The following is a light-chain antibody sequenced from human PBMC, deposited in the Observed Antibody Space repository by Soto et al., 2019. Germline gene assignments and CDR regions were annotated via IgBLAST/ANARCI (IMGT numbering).Light chain of an antibody. V-gene: IGKV1-17*01. CDR1: QGIRSD. J-gene: IGKJ2*01. CDR2: DAS. Sequence: DIQMTQSPSSLSASVGDRVTITCRARQGIRSDLGWFQQKPGKAPKRLIYDASNLESGVPSRFSGSRSGTQFTLTISSLQPEDSATYYCLQHYTSPRTFGPGTTLEIK. CDR3: LQHYTSPRT.